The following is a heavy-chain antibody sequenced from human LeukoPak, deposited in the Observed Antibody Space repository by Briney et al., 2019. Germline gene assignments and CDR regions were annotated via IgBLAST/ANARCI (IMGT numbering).Heavy chain of an antibody. CDR1: RYTFTSSG. J-gene: IGHJ4*01. CDR2: IRAYNGNT. V-gene: IGHV1-18*01. D-gene: IGHD3-10*01. Sequence: APVKLTCKASRYTFTSSGISWVRQAPGQGLEWMGWIRAYNGNTNYAQTLQGRVTMTPDTSTSTASMEIRSLRSDDTSVYYCARGLLWCGEFPYLDYW. CDR3: ARGLLWCGEFPYLDY.